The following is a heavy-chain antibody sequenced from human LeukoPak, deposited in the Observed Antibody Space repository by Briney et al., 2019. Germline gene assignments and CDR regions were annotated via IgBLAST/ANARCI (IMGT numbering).Heavy chain of an antibody. Sequence: SETLSLTCNVSGGSIRSGPYYWGWIRQPPGKRLEWIGSIYYSGNTQYSPSLRSRVTISVDTSKNEFSLKLRSVTAADTAVYYCARLHDYGDYYADYWGQGALVTVSS. CDR3: ARLHDYGDYYADY. D-gene: IGHD4-17*01. J-gene: IGHJ4*02. V-gene: IGHV4-39*01. CDR2: IYYSGNT. CDR1: GGSIRSGPYY.